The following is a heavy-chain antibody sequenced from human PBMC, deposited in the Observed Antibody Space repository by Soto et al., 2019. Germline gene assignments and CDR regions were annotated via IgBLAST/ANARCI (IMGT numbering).Heavy chain of an antibody. J-gene: IGHJ6*03. CDR2: INPNSGGT. Sequence: ASVKVSCKASGYTFTGYYMHWVRQAPGQGLEWMGWINPNSGGTNYAQKFQGWVTMTRDTSISTAYMELGRLRSDDTAVYYCARGGPYYYGSGGHNYYYMDVWGKGTTVTVSS. D-gene: IGHD3-10*01. V-gene: IGHV1-2*04. CDR3: ARGGPYYYGSGGHNYYYMDV. CDR1: GYTFTGYY.